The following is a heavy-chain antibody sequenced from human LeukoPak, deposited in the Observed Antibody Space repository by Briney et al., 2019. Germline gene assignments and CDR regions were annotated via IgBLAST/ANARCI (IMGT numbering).Heavy chain of an antibody. J-gene: IGHJ4*02. CDR2: INGGDGNT. D-gene: IGHD2-2*01. CDR3: ARSYTVVVPAVYFDY. Sequence: GASVKVSCKTSGYTFSTYAFQWVRQAPGQRLEWMEWINGGDGNTKFSQKFQGRVTITRDTSASSSYMELSSLRSEDTAVYYCARSYTVVVPAVYFDYWGRGTLVTVSS. CDR1: GYTFSTYA. V-gene: IGHV1-3*01.